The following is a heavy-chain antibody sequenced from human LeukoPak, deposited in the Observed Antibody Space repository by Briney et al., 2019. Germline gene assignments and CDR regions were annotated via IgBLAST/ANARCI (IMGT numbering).Heavy chain of an antibody. CDR1: GFTFSSYA. D-gene: IGHD4-17*01. CDR3: ARNYGDSNWFDP. CDR2: VSGSGGTT. J-gene: IGHJ5*02. V-gene: IGHV3-23*01. Sequence: GGSLRLSCAASGFTFSSYAMSWVRQAPGKGLDWVSSVSGSGGTTYYADSVKGRFTISRDNSKNTLYLQMNSLRAEDTAVYYCARNYGDSNWFDPWGQGTLVTVSS.